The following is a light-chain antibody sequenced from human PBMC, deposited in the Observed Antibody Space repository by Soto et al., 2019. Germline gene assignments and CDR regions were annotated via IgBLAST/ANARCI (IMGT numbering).Light chain of an antibody. J-gene: IGKJ1*01. V-gene: IGKV3-20*01. CDR3: QHYGSSWT. CDR1: KSISRY. CDR2: GAS. Sequence: ELVLTRSQGTLALSPCERTTLYCRASKSISRYLAWYQQKPGQGPRLIIYGASSRATGTTDRFSGRGSGKDFILTINRLEAEDFVVYYCQHYGSSWTFGQGTKVDIK.